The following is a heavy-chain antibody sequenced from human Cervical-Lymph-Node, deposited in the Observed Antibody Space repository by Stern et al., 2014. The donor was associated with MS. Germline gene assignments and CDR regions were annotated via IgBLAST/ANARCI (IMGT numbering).Heavy chain of an antibody. CDR2: IHDSGTT. Sequence: LKESGPGLVKPSQTLSLTCSVSGVSISSGGQYWSWIRQHAGKGLEWIGYIHDSGTTYYNPSLRSRVTISADTSKTQFSLNLRSVTAADTAVYYCARDRADTSMGFDFWGPGTLVTVSS. CDR3: ARDRADTSMGFDF. CDR1: GVSISSGGQY. V-gene: IGHV4-31*03. D-gene: IGHD5-18*01. J-gene: IGHJ4*02.